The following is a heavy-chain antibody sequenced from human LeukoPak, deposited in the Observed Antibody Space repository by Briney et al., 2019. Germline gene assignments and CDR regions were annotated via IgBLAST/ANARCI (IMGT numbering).Heavy chain of an antibody. D-gene: IGHD1-26*01. CDR1: AFTFSSFW. CDR3: TSRGGSYPDY. CDR2: IKQDGSEK. J-gene: IGHJ4*02. Sequence: GGSRRLSCAASAFTFSSFWMSWVRQAPGKGLEWVANIKQDGSEKYYVDSVKGRFTISRDNAKNSLYLQMNSLRAEDTAVYYCTSRGGSYPDYWGQGTLVTVSS. V-gene: IGHV3-7*01.